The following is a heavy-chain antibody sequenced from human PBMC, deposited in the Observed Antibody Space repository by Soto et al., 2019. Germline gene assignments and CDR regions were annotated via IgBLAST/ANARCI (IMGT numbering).Heavy chain of an antibody. CDR3: AKTPRGYRTKAISYDAFDI. Sequence: PGGSLRLSCAASGFTFSSYAMSWVRQAPGKGLEWVSAISGSGGSTYYADSVKGRFTISRDNSKNTLYLQMNSLRAEDTAVYYCAKTPRGYRTKAISYDAFDIRGQGTMVTVSS. CDR2: ISGSGGST. V-gene: IGHV3-23*01. D-gene: IGHD5-18*01. CDR1: GFTFSSYA. J-gene: IGHJ3*02.